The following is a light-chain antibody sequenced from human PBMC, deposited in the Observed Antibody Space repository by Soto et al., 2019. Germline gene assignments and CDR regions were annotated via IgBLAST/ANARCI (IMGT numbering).Light chain of an antibody. V-gene: IGKV1-5*03. J-gene: IGKJ4*01. CDR2: KAS. Sequence: DIQMTQSPSTLSASVGDRVTITCRASQSISTWLAWYQQKPGKAPKLLIYKASNLVGGVPSRFSGSGSGTEFTITISSLQPDDFATYYCQQYNTYPLTFGGGIMVEIK. CDR3: QQYNTYPLT. CDR1: QSISTW.